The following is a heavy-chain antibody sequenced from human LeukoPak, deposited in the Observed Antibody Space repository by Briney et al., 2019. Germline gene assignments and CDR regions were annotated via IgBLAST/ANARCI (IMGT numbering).Heavy chain of an antibody. Sequence: SETLSLTCTVSGGSISSSRYYWGYIRQPPGKGLEWLGSIYYTGSTYYNPSLKSRVTVSVDTSKNQFSLKLNSVAAADTAVYYCVRHDLIGITGGNFDYWGQGTLVSVSS. J-gene: IGHJ4*02. V-gene: IGHV4-39*01. CDR2: IYYTGST. CDR3: VRHDLIGITGGNFDY. D-gene: IGHD1-14*01. CDR1: GGSISSSRYY.